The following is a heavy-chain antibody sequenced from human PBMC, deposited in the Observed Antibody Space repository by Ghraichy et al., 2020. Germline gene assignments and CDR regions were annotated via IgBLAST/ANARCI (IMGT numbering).Heavy chain of an antibody. D-gene: IGHD1-26*01. CDR3: ARGRGELLQNIAYNWFDP. CDR2: MYTSGST. J-gene: IGHJ5*02. Sequence: SETLSLTCTVSGGSISSYYWSWIRQPAGKGLEWIGRMYTSGSTNYNPSLKSRVTMSVDTSKNQFSLKLSSVTAADTAVYYCARGRGELLQNIAYNWFDPWGQGTLVTVSS. CDR1: GGSISSYY. V-gene: IGHV4-4*07.